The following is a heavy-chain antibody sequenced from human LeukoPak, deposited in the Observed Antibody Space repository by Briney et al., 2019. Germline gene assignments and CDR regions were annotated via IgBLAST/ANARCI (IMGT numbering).Heavy chain of an antibody. Sequence: SVKVSCKASGYTFTGYYMHWVRQAPGQGLEWMGGIIPIFGTANYAQKFQGRVTITADESTSTAYMELSSLRSEDTAVYYCARDPPLNSGSGQDYFDYWGQGTLVTVPS. J-gene: IGHJ4*02. D-gene: IGHD1-26*01. V-gene: IGHV1-69*13. CDR3: ARDPPLNSGSGQDYFDY. CDR1: GYTFTGYY. CDR2: IIPIFGTA.